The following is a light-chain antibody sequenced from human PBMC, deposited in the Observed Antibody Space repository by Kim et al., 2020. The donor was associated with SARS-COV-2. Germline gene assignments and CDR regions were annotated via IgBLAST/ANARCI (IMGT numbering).Light chain of an antibody. Sequence: LSPGEGATLACKASQSLSASSVAWYQQRPGQSPRLLIYGASTRAPGIPDRFSGSGSGTDFTLTISRLEPDDFAVYFCQQYGTSPYTFGQGTKLEIK. CDR1: QSLSASS. CDR2: GAS. J-gene: IGKJ2*01. V-gene: IGKV3-20*01. CDR3: QQYGTSPYT.